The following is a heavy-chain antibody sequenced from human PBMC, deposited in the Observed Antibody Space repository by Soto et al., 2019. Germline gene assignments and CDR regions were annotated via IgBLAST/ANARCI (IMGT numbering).Heavy chain of an antibody. CDR1: GFSISSHW. D-gene: IGHD3-22*01. Sequence: PGGSLRLSCAASGFSISSHWMGWVRQAQGKGPEWVASIKQDGSVKYYADSVRGRFTISRDNVKNSLFLEMSSLRVEDTALYFCARWSFSNGYYYFDPWGRGALVTV. J-gene: IGHJ5*02. CDR2: IKQDGSVK. V-gene: IGHV3-7*03. CDR3: ARWSFSNGYYYFDP.